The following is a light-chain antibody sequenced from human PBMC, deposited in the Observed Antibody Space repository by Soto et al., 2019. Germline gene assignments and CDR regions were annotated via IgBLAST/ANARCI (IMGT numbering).Light chain of an antibody. Sequence: EIVLTQSPGTLSLSPGERATLSCRASQSVSSSYLAWHQQKPGQAPRLLIYGASSRATGIPDRFSCSGSGTDFTLTISRLEPEDFAVYYCQQYGSSLPLTFGGGTKVEIK. J-gene: IGKJ4*01. CDR1: QSVSSSY. CDR3: QQYGSSLPLT. V-gene: IGKV3-20*01. CDR2: GAS.